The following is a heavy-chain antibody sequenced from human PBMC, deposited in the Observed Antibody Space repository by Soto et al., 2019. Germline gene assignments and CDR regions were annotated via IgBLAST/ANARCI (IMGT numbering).Heavy chain of an antibody. J-gene: IGHJ6*02. CDR2: ISAYNGNT. CDR1: GYTFTSYG. Sequence: GASVKVSFKASGYTFTSYGISWLRQAPGQGLEWMGWISAYNGNTNYAQKLQGRVTMTTDTSTSTAYMELRSLRSDDTAVYYCARAVLRYFDLDVWGQGTTVTVSS. D-gene: IGHD3-9*01. V-gene: IGHV1-18*04. CDR3: ARAVLRYFDLDV.